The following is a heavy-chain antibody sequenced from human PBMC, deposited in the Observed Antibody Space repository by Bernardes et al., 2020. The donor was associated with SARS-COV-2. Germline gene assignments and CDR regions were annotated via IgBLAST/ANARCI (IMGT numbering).Heavy chain of an antibody. V-gene: IGHV4-59*01. J-gene: IGHJ4*02. CDR3: AREVRCGDRYFDF. CDR1: GGSISSYY. CDR2: IHSSGST. Sequence: SETLSLTCTVSGGSISSYYCNWIRQSPGKGLEWIGYIHSSGSTKYNPSLQSRVTISIDPSKNQFSLNLSSVTAADTALYYCAREVRCGDRYFDFWGQGTLVTVSS. D-gene: IGHD4-17*01.